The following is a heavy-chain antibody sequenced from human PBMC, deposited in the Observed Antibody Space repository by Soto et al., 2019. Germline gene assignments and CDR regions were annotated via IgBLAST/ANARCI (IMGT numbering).Heavy chain of an antibody. D-gene: IGHD7-27*01. CDR1: GYTFSTYA. J-gene: IGHJ4*02. Sequence: QVQLVQSGAEVKKPGASVKVSCKASGYTFSTYAISWVRQAPGQGLEWMGWISAYNGNTNYAQKFHGRVTMTTDTSTSTAYMELRSLRSDDTAVYYCARQKLGQGMGGGTRGNYWGQGTLVTVSS. CDR3: ARQKLGQGMGGGTRGNY. V-gene: IGHV1-18*01. CDR2: ISAYNGNT.